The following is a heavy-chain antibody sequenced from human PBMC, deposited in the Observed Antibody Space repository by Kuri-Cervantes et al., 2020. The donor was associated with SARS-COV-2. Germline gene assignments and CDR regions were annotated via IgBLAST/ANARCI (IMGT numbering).Heavy chain of an antibody. J-gene: IGHJ4*02. Sequence: GGSLRPACAASGFTFSSYAMSWVRQAPGKGLEWVSAISGSGGSTYYADSVKGRFTISRDNSKNTLYLQMNSLRAEDTAVYYCARGDSSGWYYYFDYWGQGTLVTVSS. D-gene: IGHD6-19*01. CDR3: ARGDSSGWYYYFDY. CDR2: ISGSGGST. V-gene: IGHV3-23*01. CDR1: GFTFSSYA.